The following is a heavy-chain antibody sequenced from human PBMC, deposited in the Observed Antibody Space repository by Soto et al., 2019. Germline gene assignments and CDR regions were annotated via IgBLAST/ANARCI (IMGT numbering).Heavy chain of an antibody. CDR1: GYIFTSYG. CDR2: ISAYNGNT. D-gene: IGHD1-26*01. J-gene: IGHJ4*02. Sequence: ASVKVSCKASGYIFTSYGISWVRQAPGQGLEWMGWISAYNGNTKYAQNLQGRVTLTTDTSTYTAYMELRSLQSDDTAVYYCATDLGSELSDPGAVFDSWGQGALVTVSS. CDR3: ATDLGSELSDPGAVFDS. V-gene: IGHV1-18*01.